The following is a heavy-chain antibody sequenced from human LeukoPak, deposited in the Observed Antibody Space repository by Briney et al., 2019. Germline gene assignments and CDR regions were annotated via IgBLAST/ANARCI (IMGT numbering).Heavy chain of an antibody. CDR2: IYYSGNT. D-gene: IGHD6-13*01. CDR1: GGSISSYS. CDR3: ARVLAAANYYYYVDV. J-gene: IGHJ6*03. V-gene: IGHV4-59*01. Sequence: PSETLSLTCTVSGGSISSYSWGWLRQPPGKGLEWLGNIYYSGNTNYNPSLKSRVTMSVDTSKNQFSLKLSSVTAADTAVYYCARVLAAANYYYYVDVWGKGTTVTVSS.